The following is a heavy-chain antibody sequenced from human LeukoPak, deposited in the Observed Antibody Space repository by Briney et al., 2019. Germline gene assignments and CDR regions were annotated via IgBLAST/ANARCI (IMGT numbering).Heavy chain of an antibody. CDR3: IVVVVPAAVWQFDL. Sequence: PGTSLRLSCAASGFIFSHYGMHWVRQAPGKGLEWVAVVWPDGNKKYYGGSVKGRFTVSKDNSENTLFLQMNSLRAEDTAMYYCIVVVVPAAVWQFDLWGRGTQVTVSS. J-gene: IGHJ2*01. D-gene: IGHD2-2*01. CDR2: VWPDGNKK. CDR1: GFIFSHYG. V-gene: IGHV3-33*01.